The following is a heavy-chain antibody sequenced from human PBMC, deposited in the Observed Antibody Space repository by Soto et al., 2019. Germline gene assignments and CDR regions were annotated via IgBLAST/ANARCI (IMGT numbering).Heavy chain of an antibody. CDR2: ISSSTSYG. D-gene: IGHD2-2*01. CDR1: GFTFSRYG. V-gene: IGHV3-21*06. Sequence: EVQLVESGGGLVKPGGSLRLSCAASGFTFSRYGMNWLRQAPGKGLEWVASISSSTSYGYYADSVKGRFSTSRDNAKNILYLEMYALRTEDTAVYYCARAPSEGRVGNWFESWGQGTLVTVSS. J-gene: IGHJ5*01. CDR3: ARAPSEGRVGNWFES.